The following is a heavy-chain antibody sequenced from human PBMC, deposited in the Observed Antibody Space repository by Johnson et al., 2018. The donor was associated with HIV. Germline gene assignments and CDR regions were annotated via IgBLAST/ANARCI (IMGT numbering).Heavy chain of an antibody. CDR2: ISYDGSNK. V-gene: IGHV3-30-3*01. CDR3: ARDSALSTQWLVRSGAFDI. J-gene: IGHJ3*02. D-gene: IGHD6-19*01. CDR1: GFTFRSYT. Sequence: QVQLVESGGGVVQPGRSLRLSCAASGFTFRSYTVHWVRQAPGKGLEWVAVISYDGSNKYYADSVKGRFTISRDNSKNTLYRQMNSLRADDTAVYYCARDSALSTQWLVRSGAFDIWGQGTMVTVSS.